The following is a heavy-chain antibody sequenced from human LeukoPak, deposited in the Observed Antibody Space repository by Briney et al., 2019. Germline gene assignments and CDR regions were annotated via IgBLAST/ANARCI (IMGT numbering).Heavy chain of an antibody. D-gene: IGHD3-16*01. CDR2: ISSSSSTI. V-gene: IGHV3-48*01. CDR3: ARVPLPFWGGPYYYYGMDV. Sequence: PGGSLRLSCAASGFTFSSYSMNWVRQAPGKGLEWVSYISSSSSTIYYADSVKGRFTISRDNAKNSLYLQMNSLRAEDTAVYYCARVPLPFWGGPYYYYGMDVWGQGTTVTVSS. CDR1: GFTFSSYS. J-gene: IGHJ6*02.